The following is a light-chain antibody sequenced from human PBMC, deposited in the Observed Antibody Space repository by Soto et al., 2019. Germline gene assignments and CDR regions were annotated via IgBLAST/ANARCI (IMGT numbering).Light chain of an antibody. J-gene: IGLJ1*01. V-gene: IGLV2-14*01. Sequence: QSALTQPASVSGSPGQSITISCTGTNSDIGAYDYVSWYQQHPGKAPKLIIYEVHNRPSGVSNRFSGSKSGTTASLTISGLQAEDEADYYCSSYRSTITFYVFGTGTKLTVL. CDR2: EVH. CDR3: SSYRSTITFYV. CDR1: NSDIGAYDY.